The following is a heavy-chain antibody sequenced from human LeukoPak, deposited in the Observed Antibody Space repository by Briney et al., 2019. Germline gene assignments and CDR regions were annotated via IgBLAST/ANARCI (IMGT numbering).Heavy chain of an antibody. CDR1: GFTFSSYG. CDR3: AKGTTDLES. CDR2: IWYDGSNK. Sequence: GGSLRLSCAASGFTFSSYGMHWVRQAPGKGLEWVAVIWYDGSNKYYADSVKGRFTISRDNSKNTLYLQMNSLRAEDTAVYFCAKGTTDLESWGQGTLVTVSS. D-gene: IGHD1-14*01. J-gene: IGHJ5*01. V-gene: IGHV3-33*06.